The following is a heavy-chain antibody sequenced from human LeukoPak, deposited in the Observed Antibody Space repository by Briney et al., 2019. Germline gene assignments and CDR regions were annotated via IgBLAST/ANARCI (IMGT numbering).Heavy chain of an antibody. J-gene: IGHJ4*02. V-gene: IGHV3-30*18. CDR2: ISYDESDT. D-gene: IGHD2-2*01. CDR3: AKDQRGVPTAGPFDY. CDR1: GFTFSSYG. Sequence: GGTLRLSCAASGFTFSSYGMHWVRQAPGKGLEWVAVISYDESDTYYADSVKGRFTISRDNFKNMMYLQMNSLRSEDTAVYYCAKDQRGVPTAGPFDYWGQGTLVTVSS.